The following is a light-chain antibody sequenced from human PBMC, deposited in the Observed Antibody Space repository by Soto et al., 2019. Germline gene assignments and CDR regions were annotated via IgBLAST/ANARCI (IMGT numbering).Light chain of an antibody. Sequence: EIVLTQSPATLSVSPGETATLSCRASQGVTTNLAWYQQNPGQAPRLLIYGASTRATGVPARFSGTGSGTEFTRTISSLQSEDSAVYHCHQYNNWQTFGQGTKVEIK. J-gene: IGKJ1*01. CDR2: GAS. CDR1: QGVTTN. CDR3: HQYNNWQT. V-gene: IGKV3-15*01.